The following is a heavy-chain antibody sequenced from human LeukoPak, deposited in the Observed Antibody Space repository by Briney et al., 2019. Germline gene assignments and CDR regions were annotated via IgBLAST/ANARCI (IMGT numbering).Heavy chain of an antibody. CDR2: ISYDGSNK. Sequence: GGSLRLSCAASGLTFSNAWMSWVRQAPGKGLEWVAVISYDGSNKYYADSVKGRFTISRDNSKNTLYLQMNSLRAEDTAVYYCAKDSRVAARTNYYYMDVWGKGTTVTVSS. CDR1: GLTFSNAW. CDR3: AKDSRVAARTNYYYMDV. V-gene: IGHV3-30*18. D-gene: IGHD6-6*01. J-gene: IGHJ6*03.